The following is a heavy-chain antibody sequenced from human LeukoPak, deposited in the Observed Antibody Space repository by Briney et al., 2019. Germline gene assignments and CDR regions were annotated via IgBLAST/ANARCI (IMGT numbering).Heavy chain of an antibody. J-gene: IGHJ4*02. CDR2: INWNSGRI. CDR3: AKNPMGGTTMTTGGYYFDY. V-gene: IGHV3-9*01. CDR1: GFIFDDYA. Sequence: GGSLRLSCAASGFIFDDYALHWVRQVPGKGLEWVSGINWNSGRIDYADSVKGRFTISRDNAKNFLYLQMNSLGAEDTALYYCAKNPMGGTTMTTGGYYFDYWGQGTLVTVSS. D-gene: IGHD4-17*01.